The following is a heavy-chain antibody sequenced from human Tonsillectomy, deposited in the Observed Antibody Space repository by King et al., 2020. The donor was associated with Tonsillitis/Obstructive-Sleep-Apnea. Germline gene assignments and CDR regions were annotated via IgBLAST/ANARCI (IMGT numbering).Heavy chain of an antibody. CDR1: RFTFRSYG. Sequence: QVQLVESGGGVVQPGRSLRLSCAASRFTFRSYGMHWVRQAPGKGLEWVAIIWYDGSNKYYVESVKGRFTISRDNSKNTLYLQMNSLRAEDTAVYYCARDNRGEGMDVWGQGTPVTVSS. CDR3: ARDNRGEGMDV. V-gene: IGHV3-33*01. D-gene: IGHD2/OR15-2a*01. CDR2: IWYDGSNK. J-gene: IGHJ6*02.